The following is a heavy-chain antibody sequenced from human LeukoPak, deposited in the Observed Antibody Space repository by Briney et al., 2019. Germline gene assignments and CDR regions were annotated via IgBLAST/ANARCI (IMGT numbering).Heavy chain of an antibody. CDR2: SYHGGST. V-gene: IGHV4-4*02. D-gene: IGHD3-10*01. Sequence: PSETLSLTCAVSGGSISSSSWWSWVRQPPGKGLEWIGESYHGGSTNYNPSLKSRVTISLDKSKNYFSLRLSSVTAADTAVYYCARDSGGFDYYGMDVWGQGTTVTVSS. CDR3: ARDSGGFDYYGMDV. J-gene: IGHJ6*02. CDR1: GGSISSSSW.